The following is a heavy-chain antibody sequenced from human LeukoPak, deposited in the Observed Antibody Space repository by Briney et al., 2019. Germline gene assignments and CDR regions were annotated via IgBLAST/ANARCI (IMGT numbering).Heavy chain of an antibody. D-gene: IGHD2-2*01. Sequence: SQTLSLTCTVSGGSVSSGGYYWSWIRQPPGKGLEWIGYIYHSGSTYYNPSLKSRVTISVDRSKNQFSLKLSSVTAADTAVYYCARESYCSSTSCYPFDPWGQGTLVTVSS. CDR3: ARESYCSSTSCYPFDP. J-gene: IGHJ5*02. V-gene: IGHV4-30-2*01. CDR1: GGSVSSGGYY. CDR2: IYHSGST.